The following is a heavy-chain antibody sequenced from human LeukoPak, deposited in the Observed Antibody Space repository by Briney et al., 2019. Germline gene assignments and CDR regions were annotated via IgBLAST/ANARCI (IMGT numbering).Heavy chain of an antibody. D-gene: IGHD3-10*01. CDR3: ARVEFGEYNYYFDS. CDR1: EFTLSYFW. CDR2: IKHDGSGM. J-gene: IGHJ4*02. V-gene: IGHV3-7*01. Sequence: SGGSLRLSCTTSEFTLSYFWMSWVRQAPGKGLEWVANIKHDGSGMSYVDSVKGRFTISRDNAKDSLYLQMNSLRAEDTAIYYCARVEFGEYNYYFDSWGQGTLVTVS.